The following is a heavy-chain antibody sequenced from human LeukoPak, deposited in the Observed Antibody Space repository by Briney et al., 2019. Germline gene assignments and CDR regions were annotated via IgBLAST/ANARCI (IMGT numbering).Heavy chain of an antibody. CDR2: ISPSGSTI. J-gene: IGHJ4*02. Sequence: GGSLRLSCAASGFTFSDYYMSWIRQAPGRGLEWLSYISPSGSTIYEADSMKGRFTISRDNARNSLFLQMNSLRAEDTAVYYCAREKKRGYSGYDYWGQGTLVTVSS. V-gene: IGHV3-11*01. CDR1: GFTFSDYY. CDR3: AREKKRGYSGYDY. D-gene: IGHD5-12*01.